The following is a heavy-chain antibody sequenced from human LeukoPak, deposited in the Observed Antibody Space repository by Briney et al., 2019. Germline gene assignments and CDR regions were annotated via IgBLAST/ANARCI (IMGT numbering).Heavy chain of an antibody. J-gene: IGHJ3*02. CDR3: ARDSVLEWLVLDARAFDI. V-gene: IGHV3-48*04. CDR2: ITSSSSSI. CDR1: GFSFNEYS. D-gene: IGHD6-19*01. Sequence: QAGGSLRLSCVASGFSFNEYSMNWVRQAPGKGLEWISYITSSSSSIYYADSVKGRFTISRDNAKNSLYLQMNSLRAEDTAVYYCARDSVLEWLVLDARAFDIWGQGTMVTVSS.